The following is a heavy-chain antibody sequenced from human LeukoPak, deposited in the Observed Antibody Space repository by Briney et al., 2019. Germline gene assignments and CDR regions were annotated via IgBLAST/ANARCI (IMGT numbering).Heavy chain of an antibody. J-gene: IGHJ4*02. V-gene: IGHV4-61*02. CDR1: GGSISSGSYF. CDR3: AREQWAYRSYYASSGYHDY. Sequence: PSETLSLTCTVSGGSISSGSYFWSWIRRPAGTGLEWIGRIYTSGSTNYSPSLKSRVTISVDTSRNQFSLNLTSVTAADTAMYYCAREQWAYRSYYASSGYHDYWGQGTLVTVSS. D-gene: IGHD3-22*01. CDR2: IYTSGST.